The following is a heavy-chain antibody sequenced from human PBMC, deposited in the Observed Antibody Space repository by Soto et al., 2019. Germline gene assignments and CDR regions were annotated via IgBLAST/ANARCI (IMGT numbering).Heavy chain of an antibody. Sequence: QVHLVQSGGEVKKPGASVKVSCKASGYTFTSHGISWVRQAPGHVLEWMGWISAHNGDTNYAQKLQGRVTVTTDTPTNTAYIELRRLRSEDTAVYYCARMVRGSNIDYYYYMDVWGKGTTVSVSS. V-gene: IGHV1-18*01. CDR2: ISAHNGDT. CDR1: GYTFTSHG. J-gene: IGHJ6*03. CDR3: ARMVRGSNIDYYYYMDV. D-gene: IGHD3-10*01.